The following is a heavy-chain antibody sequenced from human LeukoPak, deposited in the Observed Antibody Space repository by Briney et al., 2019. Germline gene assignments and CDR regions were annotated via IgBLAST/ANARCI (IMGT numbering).Heavy chain of an antibody. J-gene: IGHJ3*02. V-gene: IGHV3-30*04. CDR2: ISKDGSDK. CDR1: EFTFSSYA. Sequence: PGRSLRLSCAASEFTFSSYAMHWVRQAPGKGLEWMAVISKDGSDKYYADSVKGRFTISRDNSKNTLYLQMNSLRAEDTAVYYCAKDRVPDNIWGFDAFDIWGQGTMVTVSS. D-gene: IGHD7-27*01. CDR3: AKDRVPDNIWGFDAFDI.